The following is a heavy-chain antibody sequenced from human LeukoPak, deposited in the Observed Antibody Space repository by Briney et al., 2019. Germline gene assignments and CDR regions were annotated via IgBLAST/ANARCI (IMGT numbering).Heavy chain of an antibody. Sequence: GGSLRLSCAGSGFTFGGYGMHWFRQTPGKGLEWVSVIAYDGSRAFYADSVKGRFTISRDNSKNTMSLQMDDLRAEDTAVYYCTRYNNDHFDYWGQGTLVTVSS. CDR2: IAYDGSRA. V-gene: IGHV3-33*01. CDR1: GFTFGGYG. CDR3: TRYNNDHFDY. D-gene: IGHD1-14*01. J-gene: IGHJ4*02.